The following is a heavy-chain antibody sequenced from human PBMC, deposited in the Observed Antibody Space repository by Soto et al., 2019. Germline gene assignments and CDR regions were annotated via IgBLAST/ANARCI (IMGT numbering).Heavy chain of an antibody. J-gene: IGHJ4*02. V-gene: IGHV1-3*01. CDR1: GYTFTSYA. CDR3: ARGLAPYYFDY. D-gene: IGHD6-19*01. CDR2: INAGNGNT. Sequence: QVQLVQSGAEVKKPGASVKVSCKASGYTFTSYAMHWVRQAPGQRLEWMGWINAGNGNTKYSQKFQGRVTITRDTSASAAYMELSSLRSEDTAVYYCARGLAPYYFDYWGEGTLVTVSS.